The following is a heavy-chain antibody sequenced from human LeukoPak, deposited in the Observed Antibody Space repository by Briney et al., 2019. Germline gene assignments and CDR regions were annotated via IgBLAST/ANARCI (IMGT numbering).Heavy chain of an antibody. CDR2: IYHSGST. CDR3: ARAGLTGTSN. CDR1: GGSISSGGYS. J-gene: IGHJ4*02. V-gene: IGHV4-30-2*05. Sequence: SETLSLTCAVSGGSISSGGYSWSWIRQPPGKGLEWIGYIYHSGSTYYNPSLKSRVTISVDTSKNQFSLKLSSVTAADTAVYYCARAGLTGTSNWGQGTLVTVSS. D-gene: IGHD1-7*01.